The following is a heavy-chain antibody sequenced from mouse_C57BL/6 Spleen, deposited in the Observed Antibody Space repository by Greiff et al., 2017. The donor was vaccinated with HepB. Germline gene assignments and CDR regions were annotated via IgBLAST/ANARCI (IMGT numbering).Heavy chain of an antibody. Sequence: VQLQQSGPELVKPGASVKISCKASGYSFTGYYMNWVKQSPEKSLEWIGEINPSTGGTTYNQKFKAKATLTVDKSSSTAYMQLKSLTSEDSAVYYCARKEIFYYGNYEAMDYWGQGTSVTVSS. J-gene: IGHJ4*01. CDR1: GYSFTGYY. D-gene: IGHD2-1*01. CDR3: ARKEIFYYGNYEAMDY. CDR2: INPSTGGT. V-gene: IGHV1-42*01.